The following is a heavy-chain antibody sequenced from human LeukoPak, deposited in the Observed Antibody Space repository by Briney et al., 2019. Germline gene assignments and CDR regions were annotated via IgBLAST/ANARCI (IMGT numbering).Heavy chain of an antibody. CDR3: TTESSTSLKY. J-gene: IGHJ4*02. V-gene: IGHV3-30*03. CDR1: GFTFSSYG. Sequence: GRSLRLSCAASGFTFSSYGMHWVRQAPGKGLEWVAVISYDGSNKYYADSVKGRFTISRDNSKNTLYLQMNSLKNEDTAVYYCTTESSTSLKYWGQGTLVTVSS. D-gene: IGHD2-2*01. CDR2: ISYDGSNK.